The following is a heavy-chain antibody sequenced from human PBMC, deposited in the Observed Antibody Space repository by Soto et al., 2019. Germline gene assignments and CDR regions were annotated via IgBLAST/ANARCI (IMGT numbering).Heavy chain of an antibody. CDR3: ARGRYGDY. CDR2: ISAHNGNP. Sequence: QVHLVQSGAEVKKPGASVKVSCKGSGYAFTTYGITWVRQAPGQGLEWMGWISAHNGNPNYSQKLQGRVTVTRDTSTGTAYMELRSLRSDDTAVYSCARGRYGDYWGQGALVTVSS. V-gene: IGHV1-18*01. D-gene: IGHD1-1*01. CDR1: GYAFTTYG. J-gene: IGHJ4*02.